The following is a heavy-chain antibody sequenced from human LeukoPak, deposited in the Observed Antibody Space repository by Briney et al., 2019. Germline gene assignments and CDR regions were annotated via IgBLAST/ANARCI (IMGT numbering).Heavy chain of an antibody. CDR3: AKGSGNGYGSGPFDY. CDR2: ISGSGGSI. CDR1: GFTFSSYG. J-gene: IGHJ4*02. Sequence: GGTLRLSCAASGFTFSSYGVSWARQAPGKALEWVSAISGSGGSIYYADSVERRFPLSRDNPENAVSVNMSRVRAEDTALYYCAKGSGNGYGSGPFDYWGQGTLVTVHS. D-gene: IGHD3-10*01. V-gene: IGHV3-23*01.